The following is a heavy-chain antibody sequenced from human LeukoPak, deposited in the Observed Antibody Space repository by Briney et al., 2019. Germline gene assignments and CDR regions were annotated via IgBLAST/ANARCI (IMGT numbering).Heavy chain of an antibody. Sequence: SVKVSCKASGGTFSSYGISWVRQAPGQGLEWMGRIIPILGIANYAQKFQGRVTITADKSTSTAYMELSSLRSEDTAVYYCAREDDSSSPGAYYYYGMDVWGQGTTVTVSS. CDR3: AREDDSSSPGAYYYYGMDV. CDR2: IIPILGIA. CDR1: GGTFSSYG. J-gene: IGHJ6*02. D-gene: IGHD6-6*01. V-gene: IGHV1-69*04.